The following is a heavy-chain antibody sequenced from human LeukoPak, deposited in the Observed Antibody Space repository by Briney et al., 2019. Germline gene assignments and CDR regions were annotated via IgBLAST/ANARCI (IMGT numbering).Heavy chain of an antibody. CDR1: GFTFSSYA. J-gene: IGHJ4*02. V-gene: IGHV3-23*01. CDR2: ISVRGGST. D-gene: IGHD3-22*01. CDR3: AQDKDYYDSSGCDW. Sequence: GGSLRLSCAASGFTFSSYAMSWVRQAPGKGVDWVSAISVRGGSTYYADSVKGRFTISRDNSKNTLYLQLNSLRAEDTAVYYCAQDKDYYDSSGCDWWGQGTLVTVSS.